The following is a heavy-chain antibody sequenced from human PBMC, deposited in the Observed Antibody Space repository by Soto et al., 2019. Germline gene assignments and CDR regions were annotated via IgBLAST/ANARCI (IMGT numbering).Heavy chain of an antibody. D-gene: IGHD3-3*01. CDR2: IWYVGSNK. CDR3: ARDYAAGYYDFWSGYPRRTYYYYGMDV. J-gene: IGHJ6*02. Sequence: PGGSLRLSCAASGFTFSSYGMHWVRQAPGKGLEWVAVIWYVGSNKYYADSVKGRFTISRDNSKNTLYLQMNSLRAEDTAVYYCARDYAAGYYDFWSGYPRRTYYYYGMDVWGQGTTVTVSS. CDR1: GFTFSSYG. V-gene: IGHV3-33*01.